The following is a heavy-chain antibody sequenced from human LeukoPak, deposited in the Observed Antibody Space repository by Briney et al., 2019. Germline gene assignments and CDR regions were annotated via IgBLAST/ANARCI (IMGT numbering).Heavy chain of an antibody. V-gene: IGHV3-9*01. J-gene: IGHJ4*02. CDR1: GFTFDDYA. CDR2: ISWNSGSI. Sequence: GGSLRLSCAASGFTFDDYAMHWVRQAPGKGLEWVSGISWNSGSIGYADSVKGRFTISRDNAKNSLYLQMNSLRAEDTALYYCAKAAALVPSVSFDYWGQGTLVTVSS. CDR3: AKAAALVPSVSFDY. D-gene: IGHD6-6*01.